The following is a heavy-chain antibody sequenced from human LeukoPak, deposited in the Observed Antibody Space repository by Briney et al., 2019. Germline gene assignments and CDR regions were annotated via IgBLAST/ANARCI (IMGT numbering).Heavy chain of an antibody. D-gene: IGHD3-22*01. CDR3: ARWVVVISAFDI. CDR2: INWNGGST. J-gene: IGHJ3*02. V-gene: IGHV3-20*04. CDR1: GFTFSSYS. Sequence: GGSLRLSCAASGFTFSSYSMNWVHQAPGKGLEWVSGINWNGGSTGYADSVKGRFTISRDNAKSSLYLQMNSLRAEDTALYYCARWVVVISAFDIWGQGTMVTVSS.